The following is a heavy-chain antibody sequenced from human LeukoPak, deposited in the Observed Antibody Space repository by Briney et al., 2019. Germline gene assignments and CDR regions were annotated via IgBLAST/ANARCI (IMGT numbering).Heavy chain of an antibody. V-gene: IGHV4-39*01. CDR2: IYYSGST. CDR1: GGSISSSSYY. Sequence: PSETLSLTCTVSGGSISSSSYYWGWIRQPPGKGLEWIGSIYYSGSTYYNPSLKSRVTISVDTSKKQFSLKLSSVTAADTAVYYCARQEGGYYGSGSYYPDYYYYMDVWGKGTTVTVSS. J-gene: IGHJ6*03. D-gene: IGHD3-10*01. CDR3: ARQEGGYYGSGSYYPDYYYYMDV.